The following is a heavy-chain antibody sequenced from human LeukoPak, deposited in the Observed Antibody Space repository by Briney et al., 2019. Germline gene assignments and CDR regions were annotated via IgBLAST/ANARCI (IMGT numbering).Heavy chain of an antibody. CDR1: GFTFSTYT. CDR3: ARGLDSVTWGPFDI. J-gene: IGHJ3*02. CDR2: INTGGGT. Sequence: GGSLRLSCAASGFTFSTYTMSWVRQAPGKGLEWVSAINTGGGTSSADSAKGRFTISRDNSESTLYLQMSSLRAEDTAVYYCARGLDSVTWGPFDIWGQGTVVTVSS. V-gene: IGHV3-23*01. D-gene: IGHD2-2*03.